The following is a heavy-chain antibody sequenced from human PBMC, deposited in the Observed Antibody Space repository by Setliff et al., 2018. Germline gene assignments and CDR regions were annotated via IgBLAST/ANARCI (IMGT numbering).Heavy chain of an antibody. CDR1: GFTFRDYG. V-gene: IGHV3-20*04. CDR2: TNWNGDDI. J-gene: IGHJ4*01. D-gene: IGHD1-1*01. Sequence: PGESLKISCAASGFTFRDYGMNWVRQVPGKGLEWVSGTNWNGDDISYADSVRGRFTISRDNARNSLHLQMNDVRREDAAFYYCAKDYLSRWWNEPPLYFDDWGPGVLVTV. CDR3: AKDYLSRWWNEPPLYFDD.